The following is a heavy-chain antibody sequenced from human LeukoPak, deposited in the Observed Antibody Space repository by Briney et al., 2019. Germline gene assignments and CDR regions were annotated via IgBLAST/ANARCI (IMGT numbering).Heavy chain of an antibody. CDR1: GYTFTSYG. Sequence: ASVKVSCKASGYTFTSYGISWVRQAPGQGLEWMGWISAYNGNTNYAQKLQGRVTMTTDTSTSTAYMELRSLRSDDTAVYYCARSYLIVVVPAALGIDPWGQGTLVTVSS. J-gene: IGHJ5*02. CDR2: ISAYNGNT. CDR3: ARSYLIVVVPAALGIDP. D-gene: IGHD2-2*01. V-gene: IGHV1-18*01.